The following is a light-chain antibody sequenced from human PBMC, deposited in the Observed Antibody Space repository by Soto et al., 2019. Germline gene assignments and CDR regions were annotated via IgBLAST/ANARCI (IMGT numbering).Light chain of an antibody. Sequence: EVVMRQSPATLSVSPGEGATLSCRASQSVGSNYLAWYQQKPGQAPRLLIYGASSRATGIPARFTGSGSGTEFILTITSLQSEDSAVYYCQQYHTWPITFGGGTKVDIK. J-gene: IGKJ4*01. CDR1: QSVGSN. CDR3: QQYHTWPIT. V-gene: IGKV3D-15*01. CDR2: GAS.